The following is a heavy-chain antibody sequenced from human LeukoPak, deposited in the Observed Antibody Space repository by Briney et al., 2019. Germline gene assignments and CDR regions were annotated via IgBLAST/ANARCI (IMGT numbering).Heavy chain of an antibody. V-gene: IGHV3-7*01. CDR3: ATYTHWVAGDV. D-gene: IGHD3-16*01. Sequence: GGSLRLSCAASELTFSDSWMSWVRQAPGKGLEWVANMNQDGSAKGYVDSVKGRFTISRDNARNSLYLQMSSLRPEDTAVYYCATYTHWVAGDVWGQGTTVTVSS. J-gene: IGHJ6*02. CDR2: MNQDGSAK. CDR1: ELTFSDSW.